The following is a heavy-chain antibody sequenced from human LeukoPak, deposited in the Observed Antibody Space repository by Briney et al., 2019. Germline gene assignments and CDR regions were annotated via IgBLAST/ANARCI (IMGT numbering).Heavy chain of an antibody. CDR1: GFTFSSYA. J-gene: IGHJ4*02. D-gene: IGHD3-16*01. CDR3: AKDGGDSPGHELFDY. Sequence: GGSLRLSCAASGFTFSSYAMHWVRQAPGKGLEWVTIISYDGNTKYSADSVKGRFTISRDNSKNVLYLQMNSLRAEDTAIYYCAKDGGDSPGHELFDYRGQGTLVTVSS. V-gene: IGHV3-30-3*01. CDR2: ISYDGNTK.